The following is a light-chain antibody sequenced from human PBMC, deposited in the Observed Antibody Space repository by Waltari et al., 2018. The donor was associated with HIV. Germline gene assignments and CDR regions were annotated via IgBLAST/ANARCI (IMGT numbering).Light chain of an antibody. J-gene: IGKJ1*01. Sequence: EIVMTQSPVTLSVSPGERATLSCRASESVRSKLAWYQQKPGQAPRLLIYDASTRASGVPARFSGSGSGTEFTLTISSLQSEDFAVYYCQQYNDWPRTFGQGTKVESK. V-gene: IGKV3-15*01. CDR2: DAS. CDR1: ESVRSK. CDR3: QQYNDWPRT.